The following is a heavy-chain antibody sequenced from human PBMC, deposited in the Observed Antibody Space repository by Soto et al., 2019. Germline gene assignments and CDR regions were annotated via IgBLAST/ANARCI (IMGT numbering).Heavy chain of an antibody. CDR3: AREAVAGTGFDY. CDR1: GGSISSYC. V-gene: IGHV4-59*01. CDR2: IYYSGST. J-gene: IGHJ4*02. D-gene: IGHD6-19*01. Sequence: SETLSLTCTASGGSISSYCWTWIRQPPGKGLEWIGYIYYSGSTNYNPSLKSRVTISVDTSKNQFSLKLSSVTAADTAVYYCAREAVAGTGFDYWGQGTLVTVS.